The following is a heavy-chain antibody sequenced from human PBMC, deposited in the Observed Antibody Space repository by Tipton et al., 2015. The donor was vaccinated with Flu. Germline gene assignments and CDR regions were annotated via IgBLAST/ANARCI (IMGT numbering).Heavy chain of an antibody. CDR2: VHYSGST. J-gene: IGHJ5*02. CDR3: AKDLVVIVPAASWFDP. D-gene: IGHD2-2*01. Sequence: TLSLTCAVYGGSFSGYYWGWIRQPPGKGLEWIGSVHYSGSTYYNPPLKSRVTISVDTSKNHFSLKLSSVTAAETAVYYCAKDLVVIVPAASWFDPWGQGTLVTVSS. V-gene: IGHV4-34*01. CDR1: GGSFSGYY.